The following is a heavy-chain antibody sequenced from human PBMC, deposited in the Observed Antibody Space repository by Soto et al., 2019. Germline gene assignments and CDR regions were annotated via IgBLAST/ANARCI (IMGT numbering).Heavy chain of an antibody. J-gene: IGHJ4*02. V-gene: IGHV1-46*01. D-gene: IGHD5-12*01. CDR2: INPSGGST. Sequence: ASVKVSCKASGYTFTSYYMHWVRQAPGQGLEWMGIINPSGGSTSYAQKFQGRVTMTRDTSTSTVHMELSSLRSEDTAVYYCARDLSYPRDGYNYHDYWGQGTLVTVSS. CDR3: ARDLSYPRDGYNYHDY. CDR1: GYTFTSYY.